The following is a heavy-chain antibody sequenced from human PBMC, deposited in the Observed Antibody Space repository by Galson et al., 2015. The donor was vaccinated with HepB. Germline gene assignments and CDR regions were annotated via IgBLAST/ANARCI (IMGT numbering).Heavy chain of an antibody. Sequence: SLRLSCAASGFTFSGSAMHWVRQASGKGLEWVANIQQDEGEKYYVDSVKGRFTISRDNAKSLLYLQMNSLKVEDTAVYYCARDRDGDFAAHFDYWGLGTLVTVSS. D-gene: IGHD2-21*02. CDR2: IQQDEGEK. CDR1: GFTFSGSA. CDR3: ARDRDGDFAAHFDY. V-gene: IGHV3-7*05. J-gene: IGHJ4*02.